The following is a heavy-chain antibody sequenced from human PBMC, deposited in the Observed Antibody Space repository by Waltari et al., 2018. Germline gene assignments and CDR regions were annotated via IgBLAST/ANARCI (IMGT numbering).Heavy chain of an antibody. CDR2: ISYRGAT. CDR3: ATYIGASLGTAAFDV. CDR1: GGSITSNRHY. Sequence: QLQLQESGPGLVKPSETLSLTCSVSGGSITSNRHYWGWIRQPPGQGLEWIATISYRGATYSSPSLKSRVTISRDTSKNHLSLTLASVTAADTALYYCATYIGASLGTAAFDVWGQGTMVTVSS. D-gene: IGHD5-12*01. V-gene: IGHV4-39*02. J-gene: IGHJ3*01.